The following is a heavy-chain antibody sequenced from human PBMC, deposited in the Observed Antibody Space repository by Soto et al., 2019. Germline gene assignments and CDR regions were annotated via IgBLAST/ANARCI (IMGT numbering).Heavy chain of an antibody. D-gene: IGHD3-22*01. CDR3: ARHYYDSSGYQPYYFDY. CDR2: IIPIFGTA. J-gene: IGHJ4*02. V-gene: IGHV1-69*13. Sequence: SVKVSCKASGGTFSSYAISWVRQAPGQGLEWMGGIIPIFGTANYAQKFQGRVTITADESTSTAYTELSSLRSEDTAVYYCARHYYDSSGYQPYYFDYWGQGTLVTVSS. CDR1: GGTFSSYA.